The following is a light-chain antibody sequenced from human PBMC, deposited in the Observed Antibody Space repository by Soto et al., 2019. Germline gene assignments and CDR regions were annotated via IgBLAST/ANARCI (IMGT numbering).Light chain of an antibody. J-gene: IGLJ2*01. Sequence: QAVVTQSPSASASLGASVKLTCTLSSGHSNYAIAWHQQQPEKGPRYLMKLNSDGSHSKGDGIPDRFSGSSSGAERYLTISSLQSEDEADYYCQTWGTGTHVVFGGGTKLTVL. CDR3: QTWGTGTHVV. CDR2: LNSDGSH. V-gene: IGLV4-69*01. CDR1: SGHSNYA.